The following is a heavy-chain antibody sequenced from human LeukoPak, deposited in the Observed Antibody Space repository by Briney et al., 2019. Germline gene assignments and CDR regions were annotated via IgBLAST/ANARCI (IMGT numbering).Heavy chain of an antibody. CDR2: IYHSGST. Sequence: SETLSLTCAVSGGSISSGGYSWSWIRQPPGKGLEWIVYIYHSGSTYYNPSLKSRVTISVDRSKNQFSLKLSSVTAADTAVYYCARGYDSSLFDYWGQGTLVTVSS. J-gene: IGHJ4*02. CDR3: ARGYDSSLFDY. CDR1: GGSISSGGYS. D-gene: IGHD3-22*01. V-gene: IGHV4-30-2*01.